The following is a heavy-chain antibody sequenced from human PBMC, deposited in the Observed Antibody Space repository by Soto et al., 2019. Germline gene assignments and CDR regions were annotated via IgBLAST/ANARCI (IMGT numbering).Heavy chain of an antibody. J-gene: IGHJ5*02. CDR2: IYSSENT. Sequence: SETLSLTCTVSGGSVSSSSYSWGWIRQSPGKGLEWIGTIYSSENTYYNPSLLSRVTISVDTSNNEFSLRLSSVTAADTAVYYFGRLGAYYQSLDPWGPGTLVTVSS. V-gene: IGHV4-39*01. D-gene: IGHD2-21*01. CDR3: GRLGAYYQSLDP. CDR1: GGSVSSSSYS.